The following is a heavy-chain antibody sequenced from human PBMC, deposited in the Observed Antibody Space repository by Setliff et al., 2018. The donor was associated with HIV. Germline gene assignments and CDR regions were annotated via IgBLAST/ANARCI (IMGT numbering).Heavy chain of an antibody. CDR1: GGSISSDSHH. Sequence: SETLSLTCTVSGGSISSDSHHWNWIRQPAGKGLEWIGHIYTSGSTNYNPSLKSRVTISVDTSKIQFSLKLSSVTAADTAVYYCARSGYDPMPGAMAPILWYFDLWGRGTLVTV. CDR3: ARSGYDPMPGAMAPILWYFDL. CDR2: IYTSGST. D-gene: IGHD5-12*01. V-gene: IGHV4-61*09. J-gene: IGHJ2*01.